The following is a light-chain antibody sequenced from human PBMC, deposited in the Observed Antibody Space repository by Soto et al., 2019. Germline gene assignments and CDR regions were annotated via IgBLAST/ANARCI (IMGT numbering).Light chain of an antibody. CDR1: QSVRIL. J-gene: IGKJ4*02. CDR3: QQCYRTPHT. V-gene: IGKV1-39*01. CDR2: SAT. Sequence: DIQLTQSPASLSASVGDRVTISCRANQSVRILLTWYQQKPRQAPRLLIHSATTMHTGVPSRFSGSGSGTDFTLTITSLQSEDFAIYYCQQCYRTPHTFGRGTKVDIK.